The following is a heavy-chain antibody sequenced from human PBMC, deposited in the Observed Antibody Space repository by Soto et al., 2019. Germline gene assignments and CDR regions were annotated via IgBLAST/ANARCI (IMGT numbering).Heavy chain of an antibody. CDR2: IYYSGST. CDR1: GGSISSGDSY. J-gene: IGHJ6*04. D-gene: IGHD3-16*01. V-gene: IGHV4-30-4*01. Sequence: SETLSLTCTVSGGSISSGDSYWSWIRQSPGKGLEWIGYIYYSGSTYYNPSLESRVTISVDTSKNQFSLKLNSVTAADTAVYYCAREGAANYSYYYGTDVWGKGTTVTVSS. CDR3: AREGAANYSYYYGTDV.